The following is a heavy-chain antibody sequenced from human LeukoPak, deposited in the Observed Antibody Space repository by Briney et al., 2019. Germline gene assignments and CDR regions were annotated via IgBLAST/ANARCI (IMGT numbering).Heavy chain of an antibody. V-gene: IGHV4-38-2*02. J-gene: IGHJ5*02. CDR2: IYHSGST. Sequence: PSETLSLTCSVSDYSISRGHYWGWIRQPPGKGLEWIGSIYHSGSTNYNPSLKSRVTLSVDTSKNQFSLKLSSVTAADTAVYYCARGLGYCSSTSCGRIWFDPWGQGTLVTVSS. D-gene: IGHD2-2*01. CDR3: ARGLGYCSSTSCGRIWFDP. CDR1: DYSISRGHY.